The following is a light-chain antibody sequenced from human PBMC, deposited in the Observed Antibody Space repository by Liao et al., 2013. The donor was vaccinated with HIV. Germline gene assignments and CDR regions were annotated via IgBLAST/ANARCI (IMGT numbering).Light chain of an antibody. CDR1: NIGRKS. CDR2: YDN. J-gene: IGLJ3*02. Sequence: SYVLTQPPSVSVAPGQTARITCGGINIGRKSVHWYQQKAGQAPVLVIYYDNNRPSGIPERFSGSNSGNTATLTISGTQALDEADYYCHTWDTNSWVFGGGTKLMVL. V-gene: IGLV3-21*01. CDR3: HTWDTNSWV.